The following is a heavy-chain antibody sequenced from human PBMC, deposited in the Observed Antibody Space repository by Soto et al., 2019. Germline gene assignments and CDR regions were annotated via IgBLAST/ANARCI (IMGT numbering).Heavy chain of an antibody. CDR2: IIPILGIA. D-gene: IGHD2-2*01. CDR3: ARDLPGYCSSTSYTDDI. Sequence: GASVKVSCKASGGTFSSYTISWVRQAPGQGLEWMGRIIPILGIANYAQKFQGRVTITADKSTSTAYMELSSLRSEDTAVYYCARDLPGYCSSTSYTDDIWGQGTMVTVSS. CDR1: GGTFSSYT. V-gene: IGHV1-69*04. J-gene: IGHJ3*02.